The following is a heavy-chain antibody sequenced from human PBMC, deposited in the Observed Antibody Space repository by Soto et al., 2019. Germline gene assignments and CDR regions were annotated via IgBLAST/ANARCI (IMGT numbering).Heavy chain of an antibody. CDR1: GDPISSSKW. Sequence: RSLTCAVSGDPISSSKWWTWVRQTPGKGLEWIGKIDQNGITNYNPSLESRVTILKDNSKNQLSLKLTSVTAVDSAVYYCARLNRDYYYYGMDVWGQGATVTVSS. CDR3: ARLNRDYYYYGMDV. CDR2: IDQNGIT. V-gene: IGHV4-4*02. J-gene: IGHJ6*02.